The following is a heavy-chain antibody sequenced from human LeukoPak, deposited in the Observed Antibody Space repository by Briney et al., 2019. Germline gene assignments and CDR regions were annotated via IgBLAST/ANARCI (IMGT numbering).Heavy chain of an antibody. Sequence: GGSLRLSCTASGFTVSSNYMSWVRQAPGKGLEWVSVIYSGGSTYYGDSVKGRFTISRDNSKNTLYLQMKSLRAADTAVYYWAGGVYYDRSFAYWGQGTLVTVSS. V-gene: IGHV3-53*01. CDR1: GFTVSSNY. CDR3: AGGVYYDRSFAY. D-gene: IGHD3-22*01. CDR2: IYSGGST. J-gene: IGHJ4*02.